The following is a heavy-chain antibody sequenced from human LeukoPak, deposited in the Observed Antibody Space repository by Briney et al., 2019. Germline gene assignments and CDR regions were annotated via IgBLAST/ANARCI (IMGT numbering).Heavy chain of an antibody. D-gene: IGHD2-15*01. CDR1: GGTFSSYA. V-gene: IGHV1-69*04. CDR3: ARDHCSGGTCLGGH. J-gene: IGHJ4*02. CDR2: IIPIPDIA. Sequence: SVKVSCKASGGTFSSYAISWVRQAPGQGLEWMGRIIPIPDIANYPQKFQGRVTITADILTSTTYMELSSLRSDDTAVYYCARDHCSGGTCLGGHWGQGTLVTVSS.